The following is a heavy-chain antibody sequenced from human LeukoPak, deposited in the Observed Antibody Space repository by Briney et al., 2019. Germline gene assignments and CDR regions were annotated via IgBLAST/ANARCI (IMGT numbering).Heavy chain of an antibody. D-gene: IGHD5-24*01. CDR2: ISYDGTNK. CDR3: AKGSSTGRWVQLELDAFDI. CDR1: GLTFSRSA. Sequence: GRSLRLSCAASGLTFSRSAMHWVRQAPGKGLEWVAVISYDGTNKYYEDSVKGRFTISRDSCKSTLYLQMNSLRAEDTAVYYCAKGSSTGRWVQLELDAFDIWGQGTMVTVSS. V-gene: IGHV3-30*18. J-gene: IGHJ3*02.